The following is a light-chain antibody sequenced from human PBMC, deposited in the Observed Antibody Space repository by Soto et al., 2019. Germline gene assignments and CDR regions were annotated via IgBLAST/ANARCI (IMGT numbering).Light chain of an antibody. CDR1: QSVRSSH. Sequence: EIVLTQSPGTLSLSPGERATLSCRASQSVRSSHLAWYQQMPGQAPRLLIYGTSNRATGIPDRFSGSGSGTDVTLTISRLEPEDFAVYYCQQYSSSPLTCGGGPKVDIK. J-gene: IGKJ4*01. CDR2: GTS. V-gene: IGKV3-20*01. CDR3: QQYSSSPLT.